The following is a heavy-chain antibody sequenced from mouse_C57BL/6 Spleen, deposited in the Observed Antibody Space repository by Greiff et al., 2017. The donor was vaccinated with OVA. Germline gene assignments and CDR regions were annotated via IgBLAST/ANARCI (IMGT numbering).Heavy chain of an antibody. CDR1: GYTFTSYW. D-gene: IGHD1-1*01. CDR3: ARSDYYGSSEGYAMDY. V-gene: IGHV1-55*01. CDR2: IYPGSGST. Sequence: VQLQQPGAELVKPGASVKMSCKASGYTFTSYWITWVKQRPGQGLEWIGDIYPGSGSTNYNEKFKSKATLTVDTSSSTAYMQLSSLTSEDSAVYYCARSDYYGSSEGYAMDYWGQGTSVTVSS. J-gene: IGHJ4*01.